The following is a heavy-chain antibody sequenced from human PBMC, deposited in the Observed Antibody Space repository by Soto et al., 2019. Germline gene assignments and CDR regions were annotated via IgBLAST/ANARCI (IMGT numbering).Heavy chain of an antibody. CDR2: VYYTGTT. CDR3: ARGLDEGPWYYYDSIGHPTRFPDY. V-gene: IGHV4-59*01. CDR1: GGSIGSYY. Sequence: SETLSLTCTVSGGSIGSYYWSWIRQPPGKGLEWIGYVYYTGTTNYNPSLKSRVTISVDASKKHFSLRLSSVTAADTAVYYCARGLDEGPWYYYDSIGHPTRFPDYWGQGTLVTVSS. D-gene: IGHD3-22*01. J-gene: IGHJ4*02.